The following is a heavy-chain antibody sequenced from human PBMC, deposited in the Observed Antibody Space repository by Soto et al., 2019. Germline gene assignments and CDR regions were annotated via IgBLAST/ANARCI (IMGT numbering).Heavy chain of an antibody. CDR3: AWRARPDFYYLDV. D-gene: IGHD6-6*01. J-gene: IGHJ6*03. V-gene: IGHV3-64*01. CDR2: ISSNGGGT. CDR1: GFTLSGYA. Sequence: EVQLSESGGGLAQPGGSLRLSCAASGFTLSGYAMDWVRQAPGKGLEYVSGISSNGGGTYYANSVQGRFTISRDTSKNTVYIHMGSQRPEEMDVSYCAWRARPDFYYLDVWGKGTTVTVSS.